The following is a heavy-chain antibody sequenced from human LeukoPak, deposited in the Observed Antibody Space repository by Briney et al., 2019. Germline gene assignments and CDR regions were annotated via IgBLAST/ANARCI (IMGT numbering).Heavy chain of an antibody. CDR1: GFTFSSYG. Sequence: GGSLRLSCAASGFTFSSYGMYWVRQAPGKGLQWVAVISYDGFNKYHADSVKGRFTISRDNSKNTLYLQMNSLRAEDTAVYYCAKSVAAARTIDYWGQGTLVTVSS. J-gene: IGHJ4*02. CDR2: ISYDGFNK. D-gene: IGHD6-19*01. V-gene: IGHV3-30*18. CDR3: AKSVAAARTIDY.